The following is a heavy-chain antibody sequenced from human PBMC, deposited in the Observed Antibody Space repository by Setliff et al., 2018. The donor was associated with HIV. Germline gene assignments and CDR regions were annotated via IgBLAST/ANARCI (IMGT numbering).Heavy chain of an antibody. CDR2: LIPVSDTP. J-gene: IGHJ4*02. D-gene: IGHD3-16*01. Sequence: VASVKVSCKASGGILTNYAINWVRQAPGQGLEWLGRLIPVSDTPNFAQKFHGRVTFIADRSTDTAYMELTSLTSDDTAVYYCARDLGGNKPSFDYWGQGTLVTVSS. V-gene: IGHV1-69*06. CDR3: ARDLGGNKPSFDY. CDR1: GGILTNYA.